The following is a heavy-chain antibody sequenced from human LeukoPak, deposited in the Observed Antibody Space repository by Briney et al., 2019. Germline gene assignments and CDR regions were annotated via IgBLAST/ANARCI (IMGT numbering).Heavy chain of an antibody. Sequence: GSLRLSCAASGFTFSSYAMSWVRQAPGKGLEWVSDISDGGSNTYYADSVKGRFTISRNNSKNTLYLQMTSLRAEDTAIYYCAKATCSTNCPCDYWGRGTLVTVSS. V-gene: IGHV3-23*01. D-gene: IGHD6-13*01. CDR3: AKATCSTNCPCDY. J-gene: IGHJ4*02. CDR1: GFTFSSYA. CDR2: ISDGGSNT.